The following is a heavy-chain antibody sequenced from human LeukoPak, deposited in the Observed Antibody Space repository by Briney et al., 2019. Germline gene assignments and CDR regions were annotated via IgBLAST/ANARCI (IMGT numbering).Heavy chain of an antibody. J-gene: IGHJ5*02. Sequence: SETLSLTCTVSGDSISTYYWNWIRQPPGKGLEWIGHIHYSGSTNYNPSFNSRVTISVDTSKSQFSLKLNSVTAADTAVYYCARRVSGSGFGESNWFDPWGQGTLVTVSS. CDR1: GDSISTYY. V-gene: IGHV4-59*08. CDR3: ARRVSGSGFGESNWFDP. D-gene: IGHD3-10*01. CDR2: IHYSGST.